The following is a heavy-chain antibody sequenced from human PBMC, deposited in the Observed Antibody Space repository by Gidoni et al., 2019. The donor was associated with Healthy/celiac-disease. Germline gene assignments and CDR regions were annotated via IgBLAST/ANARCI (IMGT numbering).Heavy chain of an antibody. V-gene: IGHV3-23*01. D-gene: IGHD2-8*01. CDR2: ISGRGGST. Sequence: EVQLLESWGGLVQPGGSLRLSCSASGFPFSSDAMSWVRQAPGKGLEGGSGISGRGGSTYYADSVKGRFTISRDNSKNTLYLQMNSLRAEDTAVYYCAKEGRTNGVVDYWGQGTLVTVSS. J-gene: IGHJ4*02. CDR3: AKEGRTNGVVDY. CDR1: GFPFSSDA.